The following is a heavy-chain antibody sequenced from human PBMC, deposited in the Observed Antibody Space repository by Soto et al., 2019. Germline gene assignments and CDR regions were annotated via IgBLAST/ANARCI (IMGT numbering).Heavy chain of an antibody. CDR3: ARDRNEPILRYFDWLGNYYYYYMDV. V-gene: IGHV1-18*01. Sequence: VASVKVSCKASGYTFTSYGISWVRQAPGQGLEWMGWISAYNGNTNYAQKLQGRVTMTTDTSTSTAYMELRSLRSDDTAVYYCARDRNEPILRYFDWLGNYYYYYMDVWGKGTTVTVSS. J-gene: IGHJ6*03. CDR2: ISAYNGNT. D-gene: IGHD3-9*01. CDR1: GYTFTSYG.